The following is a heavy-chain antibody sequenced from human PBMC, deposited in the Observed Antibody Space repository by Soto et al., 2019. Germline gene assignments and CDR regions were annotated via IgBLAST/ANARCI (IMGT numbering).Heavy chain of an antibody. V-gene: IGHV3-23*01. Sequence: GGSLRLSCAASRFAFSSYAMSWVRQAPGKGLEWVSGITNSGGSTYYADSVKGRFTISRDNSKNTLYLQMNSLRAEDTAVYYCAKARTTVTPAYWGQGTLVTISS. D-gene: IGHD4-17*01. CDR1: RFAFSSYA. CDR2: ITNSGGST. J-gene: IGHJ4*02. CDR3: AKARTTVTPAY.